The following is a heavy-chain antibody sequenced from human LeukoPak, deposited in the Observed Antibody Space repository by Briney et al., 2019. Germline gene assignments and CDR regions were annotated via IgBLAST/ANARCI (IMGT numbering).Heavy chain of an antibody. D-gene: IGHD5-18*01. CDR3: TTDLVVSGYSYGSFFDY. CDR2: ISGSGGNT. V-gene: IGHV3-23*01. Sequence: GGSLRLSCAASGFTFSSYAMSWVRQAPGKGLEWVSGISGSGGNTYYADSVKGRFTISRDNSKNTLYLQMNSLKTEDTAVYYCTTDLVVSGYSYGSFFDYWGQGTLVTVSS. CDR1: GFTFSSYA. J-gene: IGHJ4*02.